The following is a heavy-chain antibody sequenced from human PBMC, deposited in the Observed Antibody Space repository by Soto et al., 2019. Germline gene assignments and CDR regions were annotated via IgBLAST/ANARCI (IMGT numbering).Heavy chain of an antibody. Sequence: QVQLQESGPGLVKPSQTLSLTCTVSGGSISSGGYYWSWIRQHRGKGLEWIGYIYYSGSTYYNPSLKSRVTISVDTSKNQFSLKLSSVTAADTAVYYCARYVDDGSATYNWFDPWGQGTLVTVSS. CDR3: ARYVDDGSATYNWFDP. CDR2: IYYSGST. J-gene: IGHJ5*02. CDR1: GGSISSGGYY. D-gene: IGHD3-10*01. V-gene: IGHV4-31*03.